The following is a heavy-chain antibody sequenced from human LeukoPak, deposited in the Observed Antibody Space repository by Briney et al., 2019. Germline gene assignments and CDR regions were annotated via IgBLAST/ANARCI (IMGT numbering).Heavy chain of an antibody. CDR2: IYYSGVT. J-gene: IGHJ3*02. CDR1: GGSLTSYY. Sequence: SETLSLTCTVSGGSLTSYYWSWIRQPPGKGLEWIGYIYYSGVTSYNPSLKSRVTISVDTSKNQLSLKLSSVTAADTAVYYCARDRNDAFEIWGQGTMVTVSS. V-gene: IGHV4-59*01. CDR3: ARDRNDAFEI.